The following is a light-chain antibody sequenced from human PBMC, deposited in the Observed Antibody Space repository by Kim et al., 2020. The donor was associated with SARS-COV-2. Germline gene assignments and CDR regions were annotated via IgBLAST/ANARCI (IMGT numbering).Light chain of an antibody. CDR3: HQSYSTPYT. J-gene: IGKJ2*01. CDR1: QSISSY. CDR2: AAS. Sequence: ASIGDRVPLTCRASQSISSYLNWYQQKPGKAPKLLIYAASSLKSGAPSRFSGSGSETDFTLTISSLQPEDFATYYCHQSYSTPYTFGQGTKLEIK. V-gene: IGKV1-39*01.